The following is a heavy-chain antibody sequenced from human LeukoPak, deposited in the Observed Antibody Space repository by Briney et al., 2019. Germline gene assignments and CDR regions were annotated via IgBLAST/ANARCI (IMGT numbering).Heavy chain of an antibody. V-gene: IGHV1-3*01. CDR1: GYTFTSYA. D-gene: IGHD2-15*01. Sequence: ASVQVSCKASGYTFTSYAMHWVRQAPGQRLEWMGWINAGIGNTKYSQRFQGRVTITRETSASTAYMELSSLRSEDTAVYYCARGEYCSGGSCYSAYNWFDPWGQGTLVTVSS. CDR3: ARGEYCSGGSCYSAYNWFDP. CDR2: INAGIGNT. J-gene: IGHJ5*02.